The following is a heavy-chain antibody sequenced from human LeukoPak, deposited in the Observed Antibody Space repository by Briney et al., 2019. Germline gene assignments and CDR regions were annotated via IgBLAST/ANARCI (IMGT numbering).Heavy chain of an antibody. J-gene: IGHJ3*02. CDR3: AKDSGYYAYPGDAFDI. CDR1: GFTFSTYA. CDR2: IWYDGSNK. V-gene: IGHV3-33*06. D-gene: IGHD2-2*01. Sequence: GGSLRLSCAASGFTFSTYAMGWVRQAPGKGLEWVAVIWYDGSNKYYADSVKGRFTISRDNSKNTLYLQMNSLRAEDTAVYYCAKDSGYYAYPGDAFDIWGQGTMVTVSS.